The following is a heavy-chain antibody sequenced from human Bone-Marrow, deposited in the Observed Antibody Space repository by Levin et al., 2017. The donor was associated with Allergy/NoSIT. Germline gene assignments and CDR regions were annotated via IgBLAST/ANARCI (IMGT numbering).Heavy chain of an antibody. J-gene: IGHJ5*02. D-gene: IGHD5-18*01. CDR2: IIPIFGTP. CDR3: ASAIPGYSYIFDP. V-gene: IGHV1-69*13. Sequence: SVKVSCKASGGTFTSYAISWVRQAPGQGLEWMGIIPIFGTPNYAQKFQGRVTITADESTGTAHMEMSSLISEDTAVYYCASAIPGYSYIFDPWGQGTLVTVSS. CDR1: GGTFTSYA.